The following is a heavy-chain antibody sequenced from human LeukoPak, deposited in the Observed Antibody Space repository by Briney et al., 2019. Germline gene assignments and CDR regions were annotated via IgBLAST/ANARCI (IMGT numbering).Heavy chain of an antibody. CDR3: ARVPTYYYDSSGYYSTPDY. CDR2: INSDGSST. V-gene: IGHV3-74*01. CDR1: GFTFSSYL. J-gene: IGHJ4*02. Sequence: GGSLRLSCAASGFTFSSYLMSWVRQAPGKGLVWVSRINSDGSSTSYADSVKGRFTISRDNAKNTLYLQMNSLRAEDTAVYYCARVPTYYYDSSGYYSTPDYWGQGTLVTVSS. D-gene: IGHD3-22*01.